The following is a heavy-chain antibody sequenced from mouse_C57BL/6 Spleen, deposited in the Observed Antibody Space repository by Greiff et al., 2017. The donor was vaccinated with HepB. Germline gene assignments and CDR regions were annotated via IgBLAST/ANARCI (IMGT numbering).Heavy chain of an antibody. D-gene: IGHD1-1*01. CDR3: ARSGGYYYGSSPY. CDR1: GYTFTSYW. J-gene: IGHJ4*01. CDR2: IYPGSGST. Sequence: QVQLQQPGAELVKPGASVKMSCKASGYTFTSYWITWVKQRPGQGLEWIGDIYPGSGSTNYNEKFKSKATLTVDTSSSTAYMQLSSLTSEDSAVYYCARSGGYYYGSSPYWGQGTSVTVSS. V-gene: IGHV1-55*01.